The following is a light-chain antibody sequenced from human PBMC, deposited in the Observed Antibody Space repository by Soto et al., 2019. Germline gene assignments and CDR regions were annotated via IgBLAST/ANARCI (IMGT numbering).Light chain of an antibody. CDR3: SSYAVRSMSWV. Sequence: QSALTQPPSASGSPGQSVTISCTGTSRDVRAHNYVSWYQQHPGKAPKLMIYEVNKRPSGVPDRFSGSKSGNTASLTVSGLQAEDEADYYCSSYAVRSMSWVFGGGTKLTVL. V-gene: IGLV2-8*01. CDR2: EVN. J-gene: IGLJ3*02. CDR1: SRDVRAHNY.